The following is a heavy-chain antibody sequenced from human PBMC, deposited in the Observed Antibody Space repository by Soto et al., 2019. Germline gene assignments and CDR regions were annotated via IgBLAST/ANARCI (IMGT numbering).Heavy chain of an antibody. V-gene: IGHV3-23*01. Sequence: GGSLRLSCAPSGFTFSNYAMIWIRQAPGKWLEWVSAISGDGGGTYYADSVKGRFTISRDNSRNTLYLQMNNLRAEDTAIYYCAKLSSESHTGYWGQGXLVTVSS. J-gene: IGHJ4*02. D-gene: IGHD1-26*01. CDR2: ISGDGGGT. CDR1: GFTFSNYA. CDR3: AKLSSESHTGY.